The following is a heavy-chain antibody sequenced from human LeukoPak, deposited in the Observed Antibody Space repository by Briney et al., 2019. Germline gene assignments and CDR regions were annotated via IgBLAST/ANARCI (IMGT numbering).Heavy chain of an antibody. V-gene: IGHV3-53*01. D-gene: IGHD5-18*01. J-gene: IGHJ5*02. CDR2: IYSGGST. CDR1: GFTVSSNY. CDR3: ARGGYSYGYWFDP. Sequence: GGSLRLSCAASGFTVSSNYMSWVRQAPGKGLEWVSVIYSGGSTYYADPVKGRFTISRDNSKNTLYLQMNSLRAEDTAVYYCARGGYSYGYWFDPWGQGTLVTVSS.